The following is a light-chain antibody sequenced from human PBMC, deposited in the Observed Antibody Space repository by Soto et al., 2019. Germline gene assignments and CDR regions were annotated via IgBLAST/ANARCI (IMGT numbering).Light chain of an antibody. V-gene: IGLV4-69*01. CDR3: QTWGTAIHDVV. CDR1: SGHNNYA. CDR2: LNSDGSH. Sequence: QSVLTQSPSASASVGASVKLTCTLSSGHNNYAIAWHQQQPEKGHRYLMKLNSDGSHSKGDGIPDRFSGSSSGTERHLTISSLQSEDEADYYCQTWGTAIHDVVFGGGTKLTVL. J-gene: IGLJ2*01.